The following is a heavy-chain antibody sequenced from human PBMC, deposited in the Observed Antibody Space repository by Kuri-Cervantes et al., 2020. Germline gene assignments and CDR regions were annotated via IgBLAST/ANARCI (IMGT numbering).Heavy chain of an antibody. CDR2: ISYDGSNK. CDR1: GFTFSSYA. V-gene: IGHV3-30-3*01. CDR3: ARDREVYYGSGSSPYWYYGMDV. Sequence: LSLTCAASGFTFSSYAMHWVRQAPGKGLGWVAVISYDGSNKYYADSVKGRFTISRDNSKNALYLQMNSLRAEDTAVYYCARDREVYYGSGSSPYWYYGMDVWGQGTTVTVSS. J-gene: IGHJ6*02. D-gene: IGHD3-10*01.